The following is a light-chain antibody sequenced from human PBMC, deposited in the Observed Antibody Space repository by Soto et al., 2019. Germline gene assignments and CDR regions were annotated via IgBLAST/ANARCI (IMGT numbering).Light chain of an antibody. CDR2: GAS. V-gene: IGKV3-15*01. CDR3: QQHNDWPPLT. CDR1: QSISNN. Sequence: EIVMTQSPATLSVSPGEGATLSCRASQSISNNLAWYQQNPGQAPRLLIYGASTRATGVPARFSGSGSGTEFTLTISSLQSEDFAVYYCQQHNDWPPLTFGGGTTVEIK. J-gene: IGKJ4*01.